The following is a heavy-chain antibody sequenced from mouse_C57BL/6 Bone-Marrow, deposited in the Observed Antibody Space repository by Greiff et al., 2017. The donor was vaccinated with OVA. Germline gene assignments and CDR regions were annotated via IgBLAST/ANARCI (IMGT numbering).Heavy chain of an antibody. V-gene: IGHV5-9-1*02. CDR2: ISSGGDYI. D-gene: IGHD2-4*01. CDR1: GFTFSSYA. J-gene: IGHJ2*01. CDR3: TRDLFDYDGGFDY. Sequence: EVMLVESGEGLVKPGGSLKLSCAASGFTFSSYAMSWVRQTPEKRLEWVAYISSGGDYIYYADTVKGRFTISRDNARNTLYLQMSNLKSEDTAMYYCTRDLFDYDGGFDYWGQGTTLTVSS.